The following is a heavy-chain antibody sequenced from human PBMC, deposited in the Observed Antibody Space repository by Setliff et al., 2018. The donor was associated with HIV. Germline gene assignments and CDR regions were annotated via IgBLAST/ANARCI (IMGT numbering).Heavy chain of an antibody. CDR3: AKCGGVTCYSASWYFDY. V-gene: IGHV3-48*03. Sequence: QPGGSLRLSCAASGFTFSSYEMNWVRQAPGKGLEWVSYISSSGSTIYYADSVKGRFTISRDNAKNTLYLQMNSLRAEDTAVYYCAKCGGVTCYSASWYFDYWGQGTLVTVSS. D-gene: IGHD2-15*01. CDR1: GFTFSSYE. CDR2: ISSSGSTI. J-gene: IGHJ4*02.